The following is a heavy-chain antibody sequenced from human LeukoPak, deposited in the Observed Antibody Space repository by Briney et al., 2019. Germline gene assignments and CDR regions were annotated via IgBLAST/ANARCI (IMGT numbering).Heavy chain of an antibody. Sequence: PGGSLRLSCAASGFTFSTYWMTWVRQAPGKGLEWVANIKQDGGEKHYVDSVKGRFTISRDNAKSSLYLQMNSLRAEDTAVYFCVRGGAAYGYWGQGTLVTVSS. V-gene: IGHV3-7*05. CDR1: GFTFSTYW. CDR2: IKQDGGEK. D-gene: IGHD4-17*01. CDR3: VRGGAAYGY. J-gene: IGHJ4*02.